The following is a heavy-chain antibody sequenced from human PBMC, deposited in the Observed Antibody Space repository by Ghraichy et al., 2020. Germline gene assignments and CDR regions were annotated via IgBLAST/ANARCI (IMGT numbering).Heavy chain of an antibody. CDR3: ARVGAPKSYMDV. Sequence: SETLSLTCTVSNGSISIGGYYWSWTRQHPGKGLEWIGYISYSGSTNYNPSLKSRVTISVDTSKNQFSLNLSSVTAADTAGYYCARVGAPKSYMDVWGKGTTVIVSS. J-gene: IGHJ6*03. CDR2: ISYSGST. CDR1: NGSISIGGYY. V-gene: IGHV4-31*03. D-gene: IGHD1-26*01.